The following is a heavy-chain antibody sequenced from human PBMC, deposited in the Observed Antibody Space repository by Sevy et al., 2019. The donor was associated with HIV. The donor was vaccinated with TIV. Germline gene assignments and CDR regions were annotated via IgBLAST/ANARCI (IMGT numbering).Heavy chain of an antibody. D-gene: IGHD6-13*01. CDR3: ARGGLDSNWFRSFDY. CDR1: GLTVSSNF. J-gene: IGHJ4*02. Sequence: GGSLRLSCAASGLTVSSNFMSWVRQAPGKGLEWVSLIYGGGATYYADSVNGRFTISGDDSKNTLYLQMDSLRAEDTAVYYCARGGLDSNWFRSFDYWGRGTLVTVSS. V-gene: IGHV3-53*01. CDR2: IYGGGAT.